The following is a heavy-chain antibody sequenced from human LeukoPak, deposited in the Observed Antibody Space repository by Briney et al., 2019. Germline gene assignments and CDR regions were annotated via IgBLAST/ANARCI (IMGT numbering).Heavy chain of an antibody. J-gene: IGHJ5*02. V-gene: IGHV1-8*03. CDR1: GYTFTGYY. D-gene: IGHD5-18*01. CDR3: ARGRRRGYSYGLLTWFDP. Sequence: ASVKVSCKASGYTFTGYYMHWVRQAPGQGLEWMGWMNPNSGNTGYAQKFQGRVTITGNTSISTAYMELSSLRSEDTAVYYCARGRRRGYSYGLLTWFDPWGQGTLVTVSS. CDR2: MNPNSGNT.